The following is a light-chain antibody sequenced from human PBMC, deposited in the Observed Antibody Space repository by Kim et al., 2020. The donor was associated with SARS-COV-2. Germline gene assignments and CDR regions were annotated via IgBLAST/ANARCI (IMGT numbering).Light chain of an antibody. Sequence: ASVGDRVTIPCRASQNIVTWLGWYQQKPGKASKPLIYKASSLESGVPSRFSGSGSGTEFTLTISSLQPDDLATYYCQQYNSYPYTFGQGTKLE. CDR3: QQYNSYPYT. V-gene: IGKV1-5*03. CDR2: KAS. J-gene: IGKJ2*01. CDR1: QNIVTW.